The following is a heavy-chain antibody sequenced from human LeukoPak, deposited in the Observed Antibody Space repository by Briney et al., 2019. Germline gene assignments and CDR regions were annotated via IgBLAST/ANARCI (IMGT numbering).Heavy chain of an antibody. CDR1: GGSISSYY. V-gene: IGHV4-59*01. J-gene: IGHJ4*02. Sequence: PSETLSLTCTVSGGSISSYYWSWIRHPPGKGLEWIGYIYYSGTTNYNPSLKSRVTISVDTSKNQFSLKLSSVTAADTAVYYCARERVRDSYYFDYWGQGTLVTVSS. CDR3: ARERVRDSYYFDY. D-gene: IGHD5-18*01. CDR2: IYYSGTT.